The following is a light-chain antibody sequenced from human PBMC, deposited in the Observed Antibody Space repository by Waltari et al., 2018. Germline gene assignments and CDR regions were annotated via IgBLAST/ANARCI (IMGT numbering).Light chain of an antibody. V-gene: IGLV2-14*03. Sequence: QSALTQPASVSGYPGQSITISCTGTSSDVGAYTYVSWSQQHPGKAPNLMTYDVSHRPSWFSNRFSGSTSGNTASLTISALQAEDAADYYCSSYTTTNTLVFGTGTKVTVL. CDR2: DVS. CDR3: SSYTTTNTLV. J-gene: IGLJ1*01. CDR1: SSDVGAYTY.